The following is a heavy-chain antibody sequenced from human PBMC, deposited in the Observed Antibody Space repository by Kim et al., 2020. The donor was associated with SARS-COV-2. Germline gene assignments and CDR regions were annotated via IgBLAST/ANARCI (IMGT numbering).Heavy chain of an antibody. V-gene: IGHV1-69*01. J-gene: IGHJ3*02. CDR3: ARDRTVAARPDAFDI. D-gene: IGHD6-6*01. Sequence: QKFQGRVTITADESTSTAYMELSSLRSEDTAVYYCARDRTVAARPDAFDIWGQGTMVTVSS.